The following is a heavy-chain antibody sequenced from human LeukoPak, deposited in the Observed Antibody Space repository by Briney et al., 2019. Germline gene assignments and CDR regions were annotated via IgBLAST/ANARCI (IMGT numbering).Heavy chain of an antibody. CDR3: ARQRGYDTRATGSFDS. V-gene: IGHV4-31*02. D-gene: IGHD3-10*01. J-gene: IGHJ4*02. Sequence: SETLSLTCSVSGGSIGGGASYWTWIRQQPGKDLDWIGYIYYTGTTYFNPSLRSRVSMSVDTSKNQFSLRLSSVTAADRGVYFCARQRGYDTRATGSFDSWGQGILVTV. CDR1: GGSIGGGASY. CDR2: IYYTGTT.